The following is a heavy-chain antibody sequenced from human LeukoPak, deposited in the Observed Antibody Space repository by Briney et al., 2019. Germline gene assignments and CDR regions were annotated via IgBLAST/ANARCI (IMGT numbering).Heavy chain of an antibody. V-gene: IGHV4-34*01. CDR1: GGSFSGYY. Sequence: PSETLSLTCAVYGGSFSGYYWSWIRQPPGKGLEWIGEINHSGSTNYNPSLKSRVTISVDTSKNQFSLKLSSVTAADTAVYYCASPSAMVKWGFDYWGQGTLVTVSS. D-gene: IGHD5-18*01. J-gene: IGHJ4*02. CDR3: ASPSAMVKWGFDY. CDR2: INHSGST.